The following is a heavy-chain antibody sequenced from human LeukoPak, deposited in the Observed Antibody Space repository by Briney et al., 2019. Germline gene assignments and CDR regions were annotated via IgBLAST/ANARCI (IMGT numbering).Heavy chain of an antibody. CDR3: ARDKNDILTGYYFGFDY. CDR1: GYTFTSYG. V-gene: IGHV1-18*01. CDR2: SSAYSGDT. D-gene: IGHD3-9*01. J-gene: IGHJ4*02. Sequence: ASVKVSGKASGYTFTSYGISWVRQAPGQGLEWMGWSSAYSGDTRYAQKLQGRVTMTTDTSTSTAYMELRSLRSDDTAVYYCARDKNDILTGYYFGFDYWGQGTLVTVSS.